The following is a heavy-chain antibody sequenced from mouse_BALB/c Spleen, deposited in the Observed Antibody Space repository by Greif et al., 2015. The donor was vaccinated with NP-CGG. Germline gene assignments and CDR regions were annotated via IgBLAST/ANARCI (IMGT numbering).Heavy chain of an antibody. V-gene: IGHV1-7*01. CDR1: GYTLTSYW. CDR3: ARDYDYWYFDV. J-gene: IGHJ1*01. CDR2: INPSTGYT. Sequence: VQVVESGAELAKPGASVKMSCKASGYTLTSYWMNWVKQRPGQGLEWIGYINPSTGYTEYNQKFKDKATLTADKSSSTAYMQLSSLTSEDSAVYYCARDYDYWYFDVWGAGTTVTVSS. D-gene: IGHD2-4*01.